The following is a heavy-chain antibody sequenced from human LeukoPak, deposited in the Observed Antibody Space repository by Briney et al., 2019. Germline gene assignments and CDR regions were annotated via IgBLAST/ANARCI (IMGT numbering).Heavy chain of an antibody. CDR2: IYYSGST. Sequence: PSETLSLTCTVSGGSISSSSYYWGWIRQPPGKGLEWIGSIYYSGSTYYNPSLKSRVTISVDTSKNQFSLKLSSVTAADTAMYYCARPVWFGELLENFEDMDVWGKGTTVTISS. V-gene: IGHV4-39*01. J-gene: IGHJ6*03. CDR1: GGSISSSSYY. D-gene: IGHD3-10*01. CDR3: ARPVWFGELLENFEDMDV.